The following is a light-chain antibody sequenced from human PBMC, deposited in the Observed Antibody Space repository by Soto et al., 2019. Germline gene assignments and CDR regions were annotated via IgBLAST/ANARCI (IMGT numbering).Light chain of an antibody. CDR2: GAS. CDR1: QSVNSRY. Sequence: EIVLTQSPGTLSLSPGERATLSCRASQSVNSRYLAWYQQKPGQAPRLLIYGASSRATGIPDRFSGSVSGTDFNLTISRLEPEDLAVYYCQQYSSSPPYTFGQGTKLE. J-gene: IGKJ2*01. CDR3: QQYSSSPPYT. V-gene: IGKV3-20*01.